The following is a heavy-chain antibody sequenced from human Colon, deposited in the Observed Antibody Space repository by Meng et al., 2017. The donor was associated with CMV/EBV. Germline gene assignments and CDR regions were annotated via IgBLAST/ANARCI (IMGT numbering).Heavy chain of an antibody. D-gene: IGHD2-15*01. CDR1: GFTFSMYA. V-gene: IGHV3-23*01. Sequence: SGFTFSMYAMGWVRQAPGKGLEWVSAISVSGDSKYYADSVEGRFTISRDNAKNSLYLQMTNVSAEDTAVYFCARAAIPVISAAELGSWGQGTLVTVSS. CDR2: ISVSGDSK. CDR3: ARAAIPVISAAELGS. J-gene: IGHJ4*02.